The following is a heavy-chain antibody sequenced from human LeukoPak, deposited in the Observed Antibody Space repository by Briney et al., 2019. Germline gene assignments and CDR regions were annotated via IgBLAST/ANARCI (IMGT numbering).Heavy chain of an antibody. V-gene: IGHV4-39*01. CDR3: ARTAGYSYGYYYYYYYMDV. CDR1: GGSISSSSYY. D-gene: IGHD5-18*01. J-gene: IGHJ6*03. Sequence: LETLSLTCTVSGGSISSSSYYWGWIRQPPGKGLEWIGSIYYSGSTYYNPSLKSRVTISVDTSKNQFSLKLSSVTAADTAVYYCARTAGYSYGYYYYYYYMDVWGKGTTVTVSS. CDR2: IYYSGST.